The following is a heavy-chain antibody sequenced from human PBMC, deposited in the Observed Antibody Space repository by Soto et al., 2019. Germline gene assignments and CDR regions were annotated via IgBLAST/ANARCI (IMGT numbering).Heavy chain of an antibody. J-gene: IGHJ4*02. Sequence: GGSLRLSCAASGFTFSSYAMSWVRQAPGKGLEWVSAISGSGGSTYYADSVKGRFTISRDNSKNTLYLQMNSLRAEDTAVYYCAKDGGGRYFDWSDGGTLFDYWGQGTLVTVSS. V-gene: IGHV3-23*01. CDR2: ISGSGGST. CDR1: GFTFSSYA. CDR3: AKDGGGRYFDWSDGGTLFDY. D-gene: IGHD3-9*01.